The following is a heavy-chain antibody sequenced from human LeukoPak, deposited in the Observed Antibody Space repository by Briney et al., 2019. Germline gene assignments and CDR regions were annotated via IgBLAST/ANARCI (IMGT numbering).Heavy chain of an antibody. CDR1: GGSISSGSYY. D-gene: IGHD1-14*01. V-gene: IGHV4-61*02. J-gene: IGHJ4*02. CDR2: IYTSGST. CDR3: ARAGTQTYFFDY. Sequence: ASETLSLTCTVSGGSISSGSYYWTRIRQPAGKGLEWIGRIYTSGSTNFNPSLKSRVTISLDTSKNQFSLKLSSVTAADTAVYYCARAGTQTYFFDYWGQGTLVTVSS.